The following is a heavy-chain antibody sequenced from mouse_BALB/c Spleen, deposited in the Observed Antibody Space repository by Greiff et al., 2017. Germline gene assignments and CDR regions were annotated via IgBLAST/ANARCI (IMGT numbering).Heavy chain of an antibody. CDR3: ARGPTAAWFAY. Sequence: LVKTGASVKISCKASGYTFTGYYMHWVKQSHGKSLEWIGYISCYNGATSYNQKFKGKATFTVDTSSSTAYMQFNSLTSEDSAVYYCARGPTAAWFAYWGQGTLVTVSA. J-gene: IGHJ3*01. V-gene: IGHV1S34*01. CDR2: ISCYNGAT. D-gene: IGHD1-2*01. CDR1: GYTFTGYY.